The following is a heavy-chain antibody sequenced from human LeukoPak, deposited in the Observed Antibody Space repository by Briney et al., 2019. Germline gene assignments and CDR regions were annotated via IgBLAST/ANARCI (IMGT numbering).Heavy chain of an antibody. CDR3: SNSYCGGDCYSGGYFDY. Sequence: GGSLRLSCTGSGFTFGDYGMSWVRQAPGKGLEWVDFIRSKAYGGTTEYAASVKGRFTISRDDSKSIAYLQMNSLKTEDTAVYYCSNSYCGGDCYSGGYFDYWGQGTLVTVSS. D-gene: IGHD2-21*02. CDR1: GFTFGDYG. J-gene: IGHJ4*02. CDR2: IRSKAYGGTT. V-gene: IGHV3-49*04.